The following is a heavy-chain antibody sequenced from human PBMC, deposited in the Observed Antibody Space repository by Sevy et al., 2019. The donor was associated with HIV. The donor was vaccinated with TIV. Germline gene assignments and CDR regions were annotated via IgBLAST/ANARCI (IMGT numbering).Heavy chain of an antibody. CDR2: IYYSGST. V-gene: IGHV4-39*01. CDR1: GGSISSSSYY. J-gene: IGHJ4*02. Sequence: SETLSLTCTVSGGSISSSSYYWGWIRQPPGKGLEWIGSIYYSGSTYYNPSLKSRVTISVDTFKNQFSLKLSSVTAADSAVYYCASLGGYSYPFDYWGQGTLVTVSS. CDR3: ASLGGYSYPFDY. D-gene: IGHD5-18*01.